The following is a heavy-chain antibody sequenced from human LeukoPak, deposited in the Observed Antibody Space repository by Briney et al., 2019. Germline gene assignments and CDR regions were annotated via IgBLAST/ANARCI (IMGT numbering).Heavy chain of an antibody. V-gene: IGHV3-53*01. CDR3: AKDERLTVRGVIIPGGAFDI. D-gene: IGHD3-10*01. J-gene: IGHJ3*02. CDR2: IYSGGST. Sequence: GGSLRLSCAASGFTVSSNYMSWVRQAPGKGLEWVSVIYSGGSTYYADSVKGRFTISRDNSKNTLYLQMNSLRAEDTAVYYCAKDERLTVRGVIIPGGAFDIWGQGTMVTVSS. CDR1: GFTVSSNY.